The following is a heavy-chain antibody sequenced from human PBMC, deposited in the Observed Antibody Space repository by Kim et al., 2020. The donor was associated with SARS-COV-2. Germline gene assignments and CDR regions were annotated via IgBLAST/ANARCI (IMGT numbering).Heavy chain of an antibody. D-gene: IGHD6-13*01. CDR2: INHSGGT. V-gene: IGHV4-34*01. CDR3: ARGVKGAAAGRSNWYFDL. Sequence: SETLSLTCAVYGGSFSGYYWSWIRQPPGKGLEWIGEINHSGGTNYNPSLKSRVTISEDTSKNQFSLKLSSVTAADTAVYYCARGVKGAAAGRSNWYFDLWGRGTPVTVSS. J-gene: IGHJ2*01. CDR1: GGSFSGYY.